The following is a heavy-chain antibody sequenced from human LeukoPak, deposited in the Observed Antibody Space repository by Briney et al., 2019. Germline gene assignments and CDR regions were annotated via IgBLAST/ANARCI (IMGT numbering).Heavy chain of an antibody. Sequence: PGGSLRLSCAASGFTFSSYEMNWVRQASGKGLEWVSYISSSGSTIYYADSVKGRFTISRDNAKNSLYLQMNSLRAEDTAVYYCAELGITMIGGVWGQGTLVTVSS. CDR1: GFTFSSYE. CDR3: AELGITMIGGV. D-gene: IGHD3-10*02. CDR2: ISSSGSTI. J-gene: IGHJ4*02. V-gene: IGHV3-48*03.